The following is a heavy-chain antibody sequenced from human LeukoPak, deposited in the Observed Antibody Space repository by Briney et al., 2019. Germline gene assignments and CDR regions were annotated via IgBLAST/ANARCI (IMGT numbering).Heavy chain of an antibody. J-gene: IGHJ4*02. D-gene: IGHD3-10*01. Sequence: PGGSLRLSCAASGFTLSSYAMNWVRQAPGKGLEWVSAISGSGGNTYYADSVKGRFTISRDNAKNSLYLQMNSLRAEDTALYYCAKDIDGSGSSPHDHWGQGTLVTVSS. V-gene: IGHV3-23*01. CDR3: AKDIDGSGSSPHDH. CDR2: ISGSGGNT. CDR1: GFTLSSYA.